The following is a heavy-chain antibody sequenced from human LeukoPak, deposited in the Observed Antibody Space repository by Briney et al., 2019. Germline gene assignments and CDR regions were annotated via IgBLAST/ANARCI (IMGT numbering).Heavy chain of an antibody. D-gene: IGHD3/OR15-3a*01. CDR2: IYYSGST. Sequence: SETLSLTCTVSGGSISSYYWSWIRQPPGKGLEWIGYIYYSGSTDYNPSLKSRVTISVDTSKNQFSLKLSSVTAADTAVYYCARRTGYYDGFDYWGQGTLVTVSS. CDR3: ARRTGYYDGFDY. V-gene: IGHV4-59*01. J-gene: IGHJ4*02. CDR1: GGSISSYY.